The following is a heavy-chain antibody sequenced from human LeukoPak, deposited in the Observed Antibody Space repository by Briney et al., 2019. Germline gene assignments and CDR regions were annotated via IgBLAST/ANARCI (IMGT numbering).Heavy chain of an antibody. Sequence: QTGGSLRLSCAASGFTFSSYAMSWVRQAPGKGLEWVSAISGSGGSTYYADSVKGRFTISRDNSKNTLYLQMNSLRAEDTAVYYCAKDRYPIVVVPAAIDYWGQGTLVTVSS. V-gene: IGHV3-23*01. CDR3: AKDRYPIVVVPAAIDY. CDR2: ISGSGGST. CDR1: GFTFSSYA. D-gene: IGHD2-2*02. J-gene: IGHJ4*02.